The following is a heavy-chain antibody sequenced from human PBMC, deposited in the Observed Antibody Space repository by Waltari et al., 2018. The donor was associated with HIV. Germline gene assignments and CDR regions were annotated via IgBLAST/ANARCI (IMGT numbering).Heavy chain of an antibody. CDR2: ITGSSDYI. D-gene: IGHD6-19*01. CDR3: ARGTVTGTLPFDR. J-gene: IGHJ4*02. Sequence: VEFGGGLVSPGVSMRLSCEASGFTLSSYTMSWVRQAPGKGLEWVSCITGSSDYIYYADSVKGRFTIARDNAKNTMYLQMSSLRAEDTAIYYCARGTVTGTLPFDRWGQGTVVSVSS. V-gene: IGHV3-21*06. CDR1: GFTLSSYT.